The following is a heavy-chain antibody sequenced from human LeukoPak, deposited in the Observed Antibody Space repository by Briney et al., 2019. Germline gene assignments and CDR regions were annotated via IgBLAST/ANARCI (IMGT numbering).Heavy chain of an antibody. J-gene: IGHJ4*02. CDR1: GFAFSRND. D-gene: IGHD3-10*01. CDR2: IGGSGTRT. CDR3: AKYRGFGDSYDS. Sequence: GGSLRLSCAASGFAFSRNDMSWVRQAPGKGLEWASSIGGSGTRTYYADSVKGRFTISRDTSKNTLYLQMNSLRAEDAAVYYCAKYRGFGDSYDSWGQGTLVTVSS. V-gene: IGHV3-23*01.